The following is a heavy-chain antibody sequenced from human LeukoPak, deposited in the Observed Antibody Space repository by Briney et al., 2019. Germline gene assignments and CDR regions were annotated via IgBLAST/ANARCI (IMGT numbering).Heavy chain of an antibody. CDR1: GFTFSSYA. D-gene: IGHD3-10*01. V-gene: IGHV3-23*01. CDR3: AKDRDGVPFDY. CDR2: NSGSGGST. Sequence: GGSLRLSCAASGFTFSSYAMSWVRQAPGKGLEWVSANSGSGGSTYYADSVKGRFTISRDNSKNTLYLQMNSLRAGDTAVYYCAKDRDGVPFDYWGQGTLVTVSS. J-gene: IGHJ4*02.